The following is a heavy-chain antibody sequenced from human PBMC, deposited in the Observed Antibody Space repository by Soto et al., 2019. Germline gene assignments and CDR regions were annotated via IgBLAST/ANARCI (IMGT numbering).Heavy chain of an antibody. V-gene: IGHV3-48*01. J-gene: IGHJ4*02. D-gene: IGHD2-21*02. Sequence: GGSLRLSYAASGFTLSNYVMNWVRQAPGKGLEWISCIGSSSVTIFHADSVKGRFTISRDSAKNSLYLQMSSLRAEDTAMYYCANFPGGDCRGCFDYWGQGTLVTVSS. CDR2: IGSSSVTI. CDR1: GFTLSNYV. CDR3: ANFPGGDCRGCFDY.